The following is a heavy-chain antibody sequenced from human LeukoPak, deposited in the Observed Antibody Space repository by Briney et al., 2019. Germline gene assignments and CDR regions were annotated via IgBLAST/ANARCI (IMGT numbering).Heavy chain of an antibody. CDR1: GYSISSGYY. Sequence: SETLSLTCAVSGYSISSGYYWGWIRQPRGKGLEWIGSIYHSGSTYYNPSLKSRVTISVDTSKNQFSLKLSSVTAADTAVYYCARLFSGVLDYWGQGTLVTVSS. V-gene: IGHV4-38-2*01. CDR3: ARLFSGVLDY. CDR2: IYHSGST. D-gene: IGHD3-3*01. J-gene: IGHJ4*02.